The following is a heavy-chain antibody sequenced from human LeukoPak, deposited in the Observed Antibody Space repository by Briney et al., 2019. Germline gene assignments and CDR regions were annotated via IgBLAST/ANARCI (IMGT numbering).Heavy chain of an antibody. J-gene: IGHJ4*02. CDR1: GYDFSDYS. CDR2: ISSSSGNI. CDR3: AKESTMIVGGQYFDY. Sequence: GGSLRLSCVASGYDFSDYSINWVRQAPGKGLQWVSYISSSSGNIYYADSVKGRFTISRDNSKNSVFLQMNSLRTEDTALYYCAKESTMIVGGQYFDYWGQGTLVTVSS. D-gene: IGHD3-22*01. V-gene: IGHV3-48*04.